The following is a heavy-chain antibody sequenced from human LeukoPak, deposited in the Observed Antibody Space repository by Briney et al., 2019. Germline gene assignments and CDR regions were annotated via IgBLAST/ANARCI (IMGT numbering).Heavy chain of an antibody. CDR3: ARGSSPGYYYYMDV. CDR1: GYTFTSYC. Sequence: ASVKVSCKASGYTFTSYCISWVRQAPGQGLEWMGWISAYNGNTNYAQKLQDRVTMTTDTSTSTAYMELRSLRSDDTAVYYCARGSSPGYYYYMDVWGKGTTVTVSS. J-gene: IGHJ6*03. V-gene: IGHV1-18*01. CDR2: ISAYNGNT. D-gene: IGHD3-10*01.